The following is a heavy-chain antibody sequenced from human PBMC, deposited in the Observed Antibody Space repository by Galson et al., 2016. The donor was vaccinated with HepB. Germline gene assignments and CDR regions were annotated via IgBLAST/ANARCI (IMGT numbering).Heavy chain of an antibody. D-gene: IGHD6-25*01. CDR1: RFTFSDSY. Sequence: SLRLSCAASRFTFSDSYMSWIRQAPGKGLEWVSFISSSSSRTLYADSVKGRFTISRDNSTNTLYLQMNSLRADDTALYFCAKFYGSGIYYYFYMDVWGQGTTVTVSS. J-gene: IGHJ6*02. CDR3: AKFYGSGIYYYFYMDV. CDR2: ISSSSSRT. V-gene: IGHV3-11*03.